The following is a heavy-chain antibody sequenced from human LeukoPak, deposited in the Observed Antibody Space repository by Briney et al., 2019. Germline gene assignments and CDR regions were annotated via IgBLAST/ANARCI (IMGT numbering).Heavy chain of an antibody. Sequence: GGSLRLSCAASGFTFISYSMNWVRQAPGKGLEWVTSISSSSSYIYYADSVKGRFTISRDNAKNSLYLQMNSLRAEDTAVYYCARGMTTVTKYYFDYWVQGTLVTVSS. V-gene: IGHV3-21*01. CDR3: ARGMTTVTKYYFDY. D-gene: IGHD4-17*01. CDR1: GFTFISYS. CDR2: ISSSSSYI. J-gene: IGHJ4*01.